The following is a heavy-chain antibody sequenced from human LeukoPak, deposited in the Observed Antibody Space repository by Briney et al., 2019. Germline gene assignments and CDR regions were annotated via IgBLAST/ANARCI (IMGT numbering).Heavy chain of an antibody. Sequence: PGRSLILSCTASGFTFGNYALTWVRQAPGKGLEWLSFIRSKAYGGTTEYAASVKGRFTISRDDSKSIAYLQMNTLKTEDTAVYYCSRNVPDWNYAMDVWGQGTTVTVSS. D-gene: IGHD1-1*01. CDR3: SRNVPDWNYAMDV. CDR1: GFTFGNYA. CDR2: IRSKAYGGTT. J-gene: IGHJ6*02. V-gene: IGHV3-49*04.